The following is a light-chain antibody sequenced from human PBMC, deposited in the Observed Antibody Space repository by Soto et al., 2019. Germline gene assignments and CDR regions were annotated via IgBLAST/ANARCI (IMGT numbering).Light chain of an antibody. CDR3: QQYNNCLPVT. V-gene: IGKV3-15*01. CDR2: GAS. CDR1: KSVYNN. Sequence: EIVMPQSPATLSVAPGERATLSCRASKSVYNNLAWYQPKPGQAPRLLIYGASTRATGIPARFSGTGSGTAVTLTISSLQSEDFAVYVWQQYNNCLPVTFAPGTKVDI. J-gene: IGKJ3*01.